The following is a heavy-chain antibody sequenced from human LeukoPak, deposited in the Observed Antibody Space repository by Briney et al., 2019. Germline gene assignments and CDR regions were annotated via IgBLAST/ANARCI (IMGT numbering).Heavy chain of an antibody. CDR1: GGTFSSYA. D-gene: IGHD3-16*02. CDR2: IIPILGIA. J-gene: IGHJ5*02. Sequence: SVKVSCKASGGTFSSYAISWVRQAPGQGLEWMGRIIPILGIANYAQKFQGRVTITADESTSTAYMELSSLRSEDTAVYYCARTNYDYVWGSYQNWFDPWGQGTLVTVSS. V-gene: IGHV1-69*04. CDR3: ARTNYDYVWGSYQNWFDP.